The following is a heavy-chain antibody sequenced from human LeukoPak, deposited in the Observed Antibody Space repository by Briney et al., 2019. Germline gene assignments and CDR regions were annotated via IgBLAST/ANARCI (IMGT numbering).Heavy chain of an antibody. CDR3: AILWGYSSSWYEFWFDP. D-gene: IGHD6-13*01. Sequence: ASVKVSCKASGDTFSIYAISWVRQAPGQGLEWMGGIIPIFGTANYAQKFQGRVTITADKSTSTAYMELSSLRSEDTAVYYCAILWGYSSSWYEFWFDPWGQGTLVTVSS. CDR1: GDTFSIYA. CDR2: IIPIFGTA. V-gene: IGHV1-69*06. J-gene: IGHJ5*02.